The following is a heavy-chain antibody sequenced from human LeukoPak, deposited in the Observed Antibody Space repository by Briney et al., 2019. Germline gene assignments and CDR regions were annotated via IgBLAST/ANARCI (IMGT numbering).Heavy chain of an antibody. CDR1: GFTFHNYA. Sequence: GRSLRLSCAASGFTFHNYAMNWVRQAPGKGLEWVSAISGSGGSTYYADSVKGRFTISRDNSKNTLYLQMNSLRAEDTAVYYCAKESGYDYPIDYWGQGTLVTVSS. CDR3: AKESGYDYPIDY. V-gene: IGHV3-23*01. J-gene: IGHJ4*02. D-gene: IGHD5-12*01. CDR2: ISGSGGST.